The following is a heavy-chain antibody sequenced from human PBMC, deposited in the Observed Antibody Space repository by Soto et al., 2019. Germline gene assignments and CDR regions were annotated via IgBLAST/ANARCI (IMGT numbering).Heavy chain of an antibody. CDR1: GGSISSSSYY. Sequence: QLQLQESGPGLVKPSETLSLTCTVSGGSISSSSYYWGWIRQPPGKGLEWIGSIYYSGSTFYSPSLRSRVTISVDTSKNQFSLRVSSVTAADTAVDYCAREYSSAQDYWGQGTLVTVSS. J-gene: IGHJ4*02. CDR3: AREYSSAQDY. D-gene: IGHD6-25*01. CDR2: IYYSGST. V-gene: IGHV4-39*02.